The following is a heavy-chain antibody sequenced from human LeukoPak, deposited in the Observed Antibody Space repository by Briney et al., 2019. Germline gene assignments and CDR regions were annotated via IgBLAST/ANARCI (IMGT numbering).Heavy chain of an antibody. Sequence: SETLSLTCAVYGGSFSGYYWSWIRQPPGKGLEWIEEINHSGSTNYNPSLKSRVTISVDTSKNQFSLKLSSVTAADTAVYYCARVRDTAMEINYWGQGTLVTVSS. CDR2: INHSGST. V-gene: IGHV4-34*01. J-gene: IGHJ4*02. D-gene: IGHD5-18*01. CDR1: GGSFSGYY. CDR3: ARVRDTAMEINY.